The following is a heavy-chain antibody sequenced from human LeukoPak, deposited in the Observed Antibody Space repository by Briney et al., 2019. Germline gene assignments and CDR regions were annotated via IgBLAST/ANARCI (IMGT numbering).Heavy chain of an antibody. D-gene: IGHD3-10*01. CDR2: ISSSSTSI. CDR3: AKVGTGNQYGSGDFDL. V-gene: IGHV3-21*06. J-gene: IGHJ4*02. CDR1: GFSFSSHS. Sequence: PGGSLRLSCAASGFSFSSHSMNWFRQAPGKGLEWVSAISSSSTSIKQRDSVKGRFTTYRDNAKSSVYLEMSDLRVEDTAVYYCAKVGTGNQYGSGDFDLWGQGSLVTVSS.